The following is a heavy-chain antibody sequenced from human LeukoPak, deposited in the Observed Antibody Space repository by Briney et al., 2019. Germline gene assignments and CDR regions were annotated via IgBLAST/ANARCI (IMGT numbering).Heavy chain of an antibody. CDR2: ISGSGGST. J-gene: IGHJ5*02. CDR1: GFTFSSYA. V-gene: IGHV3-23*01. CDR3: ARSGTSSTSLTNWFDP. Sequence: GGSLRLSCAASGFTFSSYAMSWVRQAPGKGLEWVSAISGSGGSTYYADSVKGRFTISRDNSKNTLYLQMNSLRAEDTAVYYCARSGTSSTSLTNWFDPWGQGTLVTVSS. D-gene: IGHD2-2*01.